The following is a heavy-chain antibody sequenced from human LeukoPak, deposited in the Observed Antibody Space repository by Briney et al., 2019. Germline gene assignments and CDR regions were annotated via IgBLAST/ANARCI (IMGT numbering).Heavy chain of an antibody. CDR3: ARESGEGYDYVWGSYHYNWFDP. V-gene: IGHV1-2*02. CDR1: GYTFTGYY. D-gene: IGHD3-16*02. CDR2: INPNSGGT. J-gene: IGHJ5*02. Sequence: ASVKVSCKASGYTFTGYYMHWVRQAPGKGLEWMGWINPNSGGTNYAQKFQGRVTMTRDTSISTAYMELSRLRSDDTAVYYCARESGEGYDYVWGSYHYNWFDPWGQATLVTVSS.